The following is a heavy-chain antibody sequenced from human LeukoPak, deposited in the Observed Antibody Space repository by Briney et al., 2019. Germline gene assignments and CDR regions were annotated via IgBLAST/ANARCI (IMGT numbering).Heavy chain of an antibody. CDR1: GFTFSDYY. V-gene: IGHV3-11*03. CDR3: ARGTMATIRFDY. D-gene: IGHD5-24*01. J-gene: IGHJ4*02. CDR2: ISSSSSYT. Sequence: GGSLRLSCAASGFTFSDYYMSWIRQAPGKGLEWVSYISSSSSYTNYADSVKGRFTISRDNAKNSLYLQMNSLRAEDTAVYYCARGTMATIRFDYWGQGTLVTVSS.